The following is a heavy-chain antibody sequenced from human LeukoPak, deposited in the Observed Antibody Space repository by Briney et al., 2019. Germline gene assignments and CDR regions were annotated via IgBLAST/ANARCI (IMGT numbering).Heavy chain of an antibody. CDR2: NYYSGST. D-gene: IGHD6-13*01. CDR1: GGSISSYY. CDR3: ARLTGLAAAAP. Sequence: SETLSLTCTVSGGSISSYYWSWIRQPPGKGLERIGYNYYSGSTNYNPSLKSRVTISVDTSKNQFSLKLSSVTAADTAVYYCARLTGLAAAAPWGQGTLVTVSS. J-gene: IGHJ5*02. V-gene: IGHV4-59*12.